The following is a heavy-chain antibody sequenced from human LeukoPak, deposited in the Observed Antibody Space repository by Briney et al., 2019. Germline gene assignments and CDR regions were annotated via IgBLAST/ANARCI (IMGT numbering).Heavy chain of an antibody. J-gene: IGHJ4*02. CDR2: IYYSGST. Sequence: SETLSLTCAVSGGSFSSYYWSWIRQPPGKGLEWIGYIYYSGSTNYNPSLKSRVTISVDTSKNQFSLKLTPVTAADTAVYYYSLHMWEVGEDIVLMRWGQGTLVTVSS. V-gene: IGHV4-59*08. CDR1: GGSFSSYY. CDR3: SLHMWEVGEDIVLMR. D-gene: IGHD2-8*01.